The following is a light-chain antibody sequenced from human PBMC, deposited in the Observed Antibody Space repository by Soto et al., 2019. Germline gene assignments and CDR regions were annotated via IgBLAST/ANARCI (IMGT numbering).Light chain of an antibody. CDR1: SGHSSYA. Sequence: QPVLTQSPSASASLGASVKLTCTLSSGHSSYAIAWHQQQPEKGPRYLMKLNSDGSHSKGDGIPDRFSGSSSGAERYLTISSLQSEDEADYYCQTLGTGIPWVFGGGTKVTVL. J-gene: IGLJ3*02. CDR2: LNSDGSH. CDR3: QTLGTGIPWV. V-gene: IGLV4-69*01.